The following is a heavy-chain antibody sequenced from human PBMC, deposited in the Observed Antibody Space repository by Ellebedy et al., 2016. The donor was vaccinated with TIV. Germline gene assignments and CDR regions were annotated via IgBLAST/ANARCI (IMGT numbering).Heavy chain of an antibody. CDR2: ISGNT. Sequence: MPSETLSLTCTVSGGSISRRSHYWAWIRQPPGKGLEWIGSISGNTYYNPSLRSRVTISVDMSKNQFSLKLRSVTAADTAVYYCARDGAGRWDYWGPGTLVTVSS. V-gene: IGHV4-39*02. CDR1: GGSISRRSHY. D-gene: IGHD4-23*01. J-gene: IGHJ4*02. CDR3: ARDGAGRWDY.